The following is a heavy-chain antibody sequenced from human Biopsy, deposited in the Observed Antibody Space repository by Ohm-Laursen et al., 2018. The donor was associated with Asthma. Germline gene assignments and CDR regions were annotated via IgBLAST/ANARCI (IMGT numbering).Heavy chain of an antibody. CDR1: GASITSSAYY. D-gene: IGHD2-2*01. CDR3: ARHDHRWDTYADF. V-gene: IGHV4-39*01. J-gene: IGHJ4*02. CDR2: MYYGEPT. Sequence: SDTLSLTCTVSGASITSSAYYWGWIRQPPGKGLEWIGSMYYGEPTYYSPSLKSRVAISVDTSKNHFSLIRSSVTAADTAVYYCARHDHRWDTYADFWGQGTLVTVSS.